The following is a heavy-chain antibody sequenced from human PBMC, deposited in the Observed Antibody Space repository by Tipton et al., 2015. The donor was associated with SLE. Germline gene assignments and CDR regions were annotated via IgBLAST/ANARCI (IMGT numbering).Heavy chain of an antibody. J-gene: IGHJ6*03. CDR1: GFTFSSYS. Sequence: QLVQSGGGLVKPGGSLRLSCAASGFTFSSYSMNWVRQAPGKGLEWVSSISSSSSYIYYADSVKGRFTISRDNAKNSLYLQMNSLRAEDTAVYYCARGQDDSSGYFWDYYYYMDVWGKGTTVTVSS. CDR2: ISSSSSYI. V-gene: IGHV3-21*01. D-gene: IGHD3-22*01. CDR3: ARGQDDSSGYFWDYYYYMDV.